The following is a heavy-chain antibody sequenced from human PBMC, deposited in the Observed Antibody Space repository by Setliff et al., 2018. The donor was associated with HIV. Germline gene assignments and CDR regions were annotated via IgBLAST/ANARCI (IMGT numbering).Heavy chain of an antibody. CDR3: ARDRHSSGLGSYGP. CDR2: IDSSGTT. V-gene: IGHV4-4*07. D-gene: IGHD3-10*01. CDR1: GGSFGVYR. J-gene: IGHJ5*02. Sequence: SETLSLTCTMSGGSFGVYRWSWIRQSAGRGLEWIGRIDSSGTTDYKPSLKGRVAISVDTSRNQFSLRVTSVTAADKAVYFWARDRHSSGLGSYGPWGPGILVTVSS.